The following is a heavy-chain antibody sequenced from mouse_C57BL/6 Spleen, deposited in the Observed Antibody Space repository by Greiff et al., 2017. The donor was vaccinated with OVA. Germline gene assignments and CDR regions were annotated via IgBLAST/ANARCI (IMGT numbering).Heavy chain of an antibody. V-gene: IGHV1-22*01. J-gene: IGHJ2*01. Sequence: EVKVVESGPELVKPGASVKMSCKASGYTFTDYNMHWVKQSHGKSLEWIGYINPNNGGTSYNQKFKGKATLTVNKSSSTAYMELRSLTSEDSAVYYCARDGDYDSYFDYWGQGTTLTVSS. D-gene: IGHD2-4*01. CDR1: GYTFTDYN. CDR2: INPNNGGT. CDR3: ARDGDYDSYFDY.